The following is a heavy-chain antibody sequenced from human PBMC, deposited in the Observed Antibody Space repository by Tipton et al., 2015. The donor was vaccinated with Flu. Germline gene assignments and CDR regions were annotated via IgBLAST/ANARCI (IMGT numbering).Heavy chain of an antibody. CDR1: GFTFSNYA. D-gene: IGHD2-21*02. CDR3: AKVGDVVLGSVAAPIDC. V-gene: IGHV3-23*01. CDR2: VSGSSGGR. Sequence: SLRLSCAASGFTFSNYAMRWVRQAPGKGLEWISGVSGSSGGRYYADSVKGRFTISRDNSKNTLYLQMNSLRAEDTALYYCAKVGDVVLGSVAAPIDCGGRGPVVIASS. J-gene: IGHJ2*01.